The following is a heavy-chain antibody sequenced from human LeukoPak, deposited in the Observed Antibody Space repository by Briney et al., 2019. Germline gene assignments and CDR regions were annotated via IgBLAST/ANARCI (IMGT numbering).Heavy chain of an antibody. J-gene: IGHJ4*02. V-gene: IGHV3-7*01. CDR3: ARASTIDY. CDR2: IKQDGSEK. D-gene: IGHD2-2*01. Sequence: LEWVDNIKQDGSEKYYVDSVKGRFTISRDNAKNSLYLQMNSLRAEDTAVYYCARASTIDYWGQGTLVTVSS.